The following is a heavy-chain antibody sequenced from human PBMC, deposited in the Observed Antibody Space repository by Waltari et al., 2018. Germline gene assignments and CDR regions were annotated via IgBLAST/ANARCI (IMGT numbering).Heavy chain of an antibody. Sequence: EVQLLESGGDLVQPGGSLRISCAASGITFSHYAIHWVRLAPGTGLEWVSAITVGDDTYYADSVKGRFTISRDTSKDTVHLQMNGLRAEDTAVYYCATPFYNWDDPLHSWGQGTLVTVSS. CDR2: ITVGDDT. CDR3: ATPFYNWDDPLHS. J-gene: IGHJ4*02. D-gene: IGHD1-20*01. CDR1: GITFSHYA. V-gene: IGHV3-23*01.